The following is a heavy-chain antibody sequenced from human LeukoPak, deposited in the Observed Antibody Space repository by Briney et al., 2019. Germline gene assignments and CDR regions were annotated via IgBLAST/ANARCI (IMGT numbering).Heavy chain of an antibody. CDR3: AKEQGSGSYYNAYYFGY. Sequence: PGGSPRLSCAASGFTFSSYGMHWVRQAPGKGLEWVAFIRYDGSNKYYADSVKGRFTISRDNSKNTLYLQMNSLRAEDTAVYYCAKEQGSGSYYNAYYFGYWGQGTLVIVSS. V-gene: IGHV3-30*02. CDR2: IRYDGSNK. D-gene: IGHD3-10*01. CDR1: GFTFSSYG. J-gene: IGHJ4*02.